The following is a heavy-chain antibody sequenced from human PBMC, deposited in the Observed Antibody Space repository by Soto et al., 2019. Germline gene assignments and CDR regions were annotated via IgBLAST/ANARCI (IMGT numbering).Heavy chain of an antibody. CDR2: INPNSGGT. Sequence: ASVKVSCKASGYTFTGYYMHWVRQAPGQGLEWMGWINPNSGGTNYAQKFQSWATKTRDTSIGTAYMERGRLRSEDTAVYYCARDLRYFDWFCPGDGWWGFDYWGQGTLVTVSS. CDR1: GYTFTGYY. J-gene: IGHJ4*02. D-gene: IGHD3-9*01. V-gene: IGHV1-2*04. CDR3: ARDLRYFDWFCPGDGWWGFDY.